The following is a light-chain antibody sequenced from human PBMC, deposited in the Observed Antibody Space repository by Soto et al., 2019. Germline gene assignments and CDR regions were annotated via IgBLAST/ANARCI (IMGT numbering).Light chain of an antibody. CDR2: GAS. J-gene: IGKJ1*01. CDR3: QQYNNWPPVT. Sequence: EIVMPQSPATLSVSPGESATLSCRASQRVSSTLAWYQQKPGQAPRLLIYGASTRATGTPARFSGSGSGTEFTLTISSLQSEDFAGYYCQQYNNWPPVTFGQGTKVEIK. V-gene: IGKV3-15*01. CDR1: QRVSST.